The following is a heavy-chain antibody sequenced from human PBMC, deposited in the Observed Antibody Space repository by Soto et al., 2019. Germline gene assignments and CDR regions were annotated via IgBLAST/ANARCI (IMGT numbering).Heavy chain of an antibody. V-gene: IGHV4-59*01. CDR3: ARSITMIDNWFDP. Sequence: SETLSLTCTVSGGSISSYYWSWIRQPPGKGLEWIGYIYYSGSTNYNPSLKSRVTISVDTSKNQFSLKLSSVTAADTAVYYCARSITMIDNWFDPWGQGTLVTVS. J-gene: IGHJ5*02. CDR1: GGSISSYY. D-gene: IGHD3-22*01. CDR2: IYYSGST.